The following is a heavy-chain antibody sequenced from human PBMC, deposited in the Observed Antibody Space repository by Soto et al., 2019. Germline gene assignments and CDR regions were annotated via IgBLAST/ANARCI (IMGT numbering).Heavy chain of an antibody. CDR2: ISYDGSNK. CDR1: GFTFSSYA. D-gene: IGHD3-3*01. V-gene: IGHV3-30-3*01. CDR3: ASLRFLEWLLYSPGSLSDY. J-gene: IGHJ4*02. Sequence: GGSLRLSCAASGFTFSSYAMHWVRQAPGKGLEWVAVISYDGSNKYYADSVKGRFTISRDNSKNTLYLQMNSLRAEGTAVYYCASLRFLEWLLYSPGSLSDYWGQGTLVTVSS.